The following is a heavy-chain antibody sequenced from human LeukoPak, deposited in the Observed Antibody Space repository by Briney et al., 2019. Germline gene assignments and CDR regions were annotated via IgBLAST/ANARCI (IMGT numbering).Heavy chain of an antibody. CDR1: GYSFTSYW. D-gene: IGHD6-19*01. CDR2: IYPGDSDT. V-gene: IGHV5-51*01. J-gene: IGHJ4*02. CDR3: ARVLRDSSGWLAEFDY. Sequence: GESLKISCKGSGYSFTSYWIGWVRQMPGKGLEWMGIIYPGDSDTRYSPSFQGQVTILADKSISTAYLQWSSLKASDTAMYYCARVLRDSSGWLAEFDYWGQGTLVTVSS.